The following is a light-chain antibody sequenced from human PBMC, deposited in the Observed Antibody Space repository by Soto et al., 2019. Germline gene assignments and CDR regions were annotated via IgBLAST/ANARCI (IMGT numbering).Light chain of an antibody. CDR1: SSDVGGYNY. V-gene: IGLV2-14*01. CDR3: SSYTSSSLGV. J-gene: IGLJ3*02. CDR2: EVS. Sequence: QSALTQPASVSGSPGQSITISCTGTSSDVGGYNYVSWYQQHPGKAPKLMMYEVSNRPSGVSNRFSGSKSGNTASLTISGLQAEDEADYYCSSYTSSSLGVFGGGTKLTVL.